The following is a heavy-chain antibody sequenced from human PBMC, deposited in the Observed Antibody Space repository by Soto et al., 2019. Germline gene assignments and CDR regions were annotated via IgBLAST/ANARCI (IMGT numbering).Heavy chain of an antibody. V-gene: IGHV4-39*01. CDR3: ATLPPRIVVVFTATPT. CDR1: GGSISSSSYY. J-gene: IGHJ4*02. CDR2: IYYSGKT. D-gene: IGHD2-21*01. Sequence: SETLSLTCTVSGGSISSSSYYWGWIRQPPGKGLEWIGSIYYSGKTYYNPSLKSRVTISVDTSNNQFSLKLSSVTAADTAVYYCATLPPRIVVVFTATPTWGQGLLVTVSS.